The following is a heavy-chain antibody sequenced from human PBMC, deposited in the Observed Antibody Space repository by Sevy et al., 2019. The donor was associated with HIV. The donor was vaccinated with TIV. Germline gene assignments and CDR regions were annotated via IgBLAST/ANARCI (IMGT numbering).Heavy chain of an antibody. V-gene: IGHV3-30*02. Sequence: GGSLRLSCAASGFSFSSYGMHWVRQAPGKGLEWMSYIQYDGSNKDYADSVKGRFTISRDNYKNTLYLQMNSLRVEDRAFFYWVKEGGGEGGDHWGQGTLVTVSS. CDR3: VKEGGGEGGDH. CDR1: GFSFSSYG. CDR2: IQYDGSNK. J-gene: IGHJ4*02. D-gene: IGHD2-21*01.